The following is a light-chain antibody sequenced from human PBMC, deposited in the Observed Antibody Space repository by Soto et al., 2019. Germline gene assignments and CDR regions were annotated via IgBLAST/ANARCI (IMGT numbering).Light chain of an antibody. CDR2: AAS. J-gene: IGKJ4*02. V-gene: IGKV1-39*01. Sequence: DIQMTPSPSSLSASVGDTVTITCQPSQSISSYLNWYPQKPGKAPKLLIYAASSLQSGVQSRFSGSASGTDFKLTISSLQPEDFATYYCQQYKTYSLFGGGTTGAIK. CDR1: QSISSY. CDR3: QQYKTYSL.